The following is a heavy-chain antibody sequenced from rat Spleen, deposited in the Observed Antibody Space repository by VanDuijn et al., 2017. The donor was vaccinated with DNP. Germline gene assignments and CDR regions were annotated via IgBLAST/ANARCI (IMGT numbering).Heavy chain of an antibody. Sequence: QMQLQESGPGLVQPSQTLSLTCTVSGFSLTRDGVTWVRQPPGTGLEWLAAMSSGGSTYYNSTLKSRLSISRDTSKSQVFLKINSLQIEDTAIYFCTRDPLYNSGALDAWGQGISVTVSS. J-gene: IGHJ4*01. CDR2: MSSGGST. V-gene: IGHV2S12*01. D-gene: IGHD4-3*01. CDR3: TRDPLYNSGALDA. CDR1: GFSLTRDG.